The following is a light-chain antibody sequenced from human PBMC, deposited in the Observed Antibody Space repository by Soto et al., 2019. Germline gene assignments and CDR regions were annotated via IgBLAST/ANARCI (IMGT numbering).Light chain of an antibody. CDR3: QQYKTYWT. J-gene: IGKJ1*01. V-gene: IGKV1-5*01. CDR1: QTISNW. CDR2: DAS. Sequence: DIQMTQSPSTLSASVGDRVTITCRASQTISNWLAWYQQKPGKAPKVLICDASSLESGVPSRFSGSGSGTEFSLTISSLHPDDFATYYCQQYKTYWTFGQGTKVDIK.